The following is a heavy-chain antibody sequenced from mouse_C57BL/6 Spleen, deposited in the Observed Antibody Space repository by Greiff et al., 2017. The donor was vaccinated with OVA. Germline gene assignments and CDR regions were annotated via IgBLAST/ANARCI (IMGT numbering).Heavy chain of an antibody. D-gene: IGHD2-3*01. CDR3: ARSGDGYYYAMDY. J-gene: IGHJ4*01. V-gene: IGHV1-80*01. CDR1: GYAFSSYW. Sequence: VQLQQSGAELVKPGASVKISCKASGYAFSSYWMNWVKQRPGKGLEWIGQIYPGDGDTNYNGKFKGKDTLTANKSSSTAYMQLSSLTSEDSAVYFCARSGDGYYYAMDYWGQGTSVTVSS. CDR2: IYPGDGDT.